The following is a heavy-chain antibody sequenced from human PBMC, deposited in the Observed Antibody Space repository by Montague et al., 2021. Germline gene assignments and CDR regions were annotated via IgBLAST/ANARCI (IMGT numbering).Heavy chain of an antibody. CDR3: VVTPSLYYHGMDV. CDR1: GDSISSYY. CDR2: IHYTGST. V-gene: IGHV4-59*08. Sequence: SETLSLTCTVSGDSISSYYWTWIRQPPGKGLEWIGYIHYTGSTDYNPSLKSRLTISVDTSKNQFSLKLSSVTAADTAVYYGVVTPSLYYHGMDVWGQGTTVTVSS. J-gene: IGHJ6*02. D-gene: IGHD4-23*01.